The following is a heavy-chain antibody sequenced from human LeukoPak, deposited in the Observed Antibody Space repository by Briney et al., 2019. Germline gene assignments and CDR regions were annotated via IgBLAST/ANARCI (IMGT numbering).Heavy chain of an antibody. V-gene: IGHV4-59*01. CDR1: GGSISTYY. J-gene: IGHJ4*02. CDR3: ARSSSSGAYWADY. CDR2: VYYTGST. Sequence: SETLSLTCTVSGGSISTYYWSWIRQPPGKGLEWIGCVYYTGSTSYNPSLKSRVTIPVDTSKNQFSLKLTSVTAADTAVYYCARSSSSGAYWADYWGQGTLVTVSS. D-gene: IGHD1-26*01.